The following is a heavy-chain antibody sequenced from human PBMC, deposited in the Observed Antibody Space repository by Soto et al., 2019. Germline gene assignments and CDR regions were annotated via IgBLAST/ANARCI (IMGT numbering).Heavy chain of an antibody. CDR2: ISYDGSNK. Sequence: GGSLRLSCAASGFTFSTYGMHWVRQAPGKGLEWVAVISYDGSNKYYADSVKGRFTISRDNSKNTLYLQMNSVRAEDTAVYYCAKYGGSYDSSGYFESYFDYWGQGTLVTVSS. CDR3: AKYGGSYDSSGYFESYFDY. V-gene: IGHV3-30*18. D-gene: IGHD3-22*01. CDR1: GFTFSTYG. J-gene: IGHJ4*02.